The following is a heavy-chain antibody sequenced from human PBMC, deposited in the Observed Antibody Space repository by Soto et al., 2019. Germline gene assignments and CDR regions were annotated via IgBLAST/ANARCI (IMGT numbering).Heavy chain of an antibody. J-gene: IGHJ4*02. V-gene: IGHV4-31*03. CDR3: ARIGRITIFALDY. Sequence: SETLSLTCTVSGGSISSGGYYCSWIRRHPGKGLEWIGYIYYSGSTYYNPSLKSRVTISVDTSKNQFSLKLSSVTAADTAVYYCARIGRITIFALDYWGQAILVTVS. CDR2: IYYSGST. D-gene: IGHD3-3*01. CDR1: GGSISSGGYY.